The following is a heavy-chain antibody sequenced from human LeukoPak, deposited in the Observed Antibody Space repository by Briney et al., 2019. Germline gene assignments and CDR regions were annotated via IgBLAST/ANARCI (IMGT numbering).Heavy chain of an antibody. V-gene: IGHV1-58*02. Sequence: ASVKVSCKASGFTFTSSAMQWVRQARGQRLEWIGWIVVGSGNTNYAQKFQERVTITRDMSTSTAYMELNSLRSEDTAVYYCAAFSATIMGMDVWGQGTTVTVSS. D-gene: IGHD5-12*01. J-gene: IGHJ6*02. CDR3: AAFSATIMGMDV. CDR2: IVVGSGNT. CDR1: GFTFTSSA.